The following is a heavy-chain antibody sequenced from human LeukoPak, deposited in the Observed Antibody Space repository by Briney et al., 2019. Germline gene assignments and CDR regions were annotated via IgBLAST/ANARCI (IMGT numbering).Heavy chain of an antibody. D-gene: IGHD6-6*01. CDR1: GFTFSSYA. CDR2: ISYDGSNK. CDR3: VAAPYY. J-gene: IGHJ4*02. V-gene: IGHV3-30*01. Sequence: GGPLRLSCAASGFTFSSYAMHWVRQAPGKGLEWVAVISYDGSNKYYADSVKGRFTISRDNSKNTLYLQMNSLRAEDTAVYYTVAAPYYWGQGTLVTVSS.